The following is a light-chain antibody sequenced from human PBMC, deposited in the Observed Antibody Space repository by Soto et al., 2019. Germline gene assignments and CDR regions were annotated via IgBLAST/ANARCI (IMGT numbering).Light chain of an antibody. Sequence: ESVLTQSPGTLSFSPGERATLSFSARQSVSSSYLAWYQQKPGQAPRLLIYGESSRATGIPDSFSGSGSGTDLTLTISRLESEDVAVYYCQQYGSSYTVGHGNKLEIK. CDR2: GES. J-gene: IGKJ2*01. V-gene: IGKV3-20*01. CDR1: QSVSSSY. CDR3: QQYGSSYT.